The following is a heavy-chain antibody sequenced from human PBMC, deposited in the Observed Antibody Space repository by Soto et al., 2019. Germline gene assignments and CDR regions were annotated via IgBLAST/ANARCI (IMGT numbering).Heavy chain of an antibody. D-gene: IGHD3-22*01. CDR3: ASTYDSSGYYYVGGYYYYYYGMDV. CDR2: IYYSGST. J-gene: IGHJ6*02. V-gene: IGHV4-59*08. Sequence: PSETLSLTCTVSGGSISSYYWSWIRQPPGKGLEWIGYIYYSGSTNYNPSLKSRVTISVDTSENQFSLKLSSVTAADTAVYYCASTYDSSGYYYVGGYYYYYYGMDVWGQGTTVTVSS. CDR1: GGSISSYY.